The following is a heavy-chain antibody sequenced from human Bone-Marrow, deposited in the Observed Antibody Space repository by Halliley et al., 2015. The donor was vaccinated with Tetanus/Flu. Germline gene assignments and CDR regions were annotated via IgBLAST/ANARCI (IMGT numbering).Heavy chain of an antibody. CDR3: AIYDFLSGYYF. CDR2: INHSGST. V-gene: IGHV4-34*01. J-gene: IGHJ4*02. Sequence: TLSLTCAVYGGSFSGYYWSWIRQPPGKGLEWIGEINHSGSTNYIPYLKSRVTISVDTSKNQFSLKLSSLTAADTAVYYCAIYDFLSGYYFWGQGTLVTVSS. D-gene: IGHD3-3*01. CDR1: GGSFSGYY.